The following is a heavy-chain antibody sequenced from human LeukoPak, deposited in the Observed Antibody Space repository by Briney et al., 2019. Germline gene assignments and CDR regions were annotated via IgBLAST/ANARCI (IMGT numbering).Heavy chain of an antibody. CDR2: MNPSTGNT. V-gene: IGHV1-8*01. CDR1: GYTFTTYN. J-gene: IGHJ4*02. D-gene: IGHD3-10*01. Sequence: ASVTVSYKASGYTFTTYNINWVRQATGQGREGMGWMNPSTGNTGYAQRFQGRDTMTRNTSIGTAYMELSSLTSDDTAVYYCARGPALVRGVITASGGDYWGQGVLVTVSS. CDR3: ARGPALVRGVITASGGDY.